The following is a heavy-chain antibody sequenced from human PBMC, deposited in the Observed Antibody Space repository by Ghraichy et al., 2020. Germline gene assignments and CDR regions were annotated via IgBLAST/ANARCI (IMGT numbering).Heavy chain of an antibody. J-gene: IGHJ3*02. CDR2: IYYSGST. D-gene: IGHD1-1*01. CDR1: GGSISSSSYY. V-gene: IGHV4-39*01. Sequence: SETLSLTCPVSGGSISSSSYYWGWIRQPPGKGLEWIGSIYYSGSTYYNPSLKSRVTISVDTPKNQFSLKVSSVTATDTAVYYCASVGTEAFDIWGQGTMVTVSS. CDR3: ASVGTEAFDI.